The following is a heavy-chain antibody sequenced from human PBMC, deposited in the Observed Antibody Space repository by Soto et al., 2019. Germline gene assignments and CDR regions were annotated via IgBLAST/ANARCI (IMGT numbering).Heavy chain of an antibody. CDR2: ISSSSSTI. CDR1: GFTLSSYS. D-gene: IGHD6-13*01. J-gene: IGHJ6*04. CDR3: ARDNPRSAAWAV. V-gene: IGHV3-48*02. Sequence: EVQLVESGGGLVQPGGSLRLSCEASGFTLSSYSMNWARQAPGQGLEWVSYISSSSSTIYYADSVKGRFTISRDNAKNSLYLQMKSLRDEDTAVYYCARDNPRSAAWAVWDKGTTVTASP.